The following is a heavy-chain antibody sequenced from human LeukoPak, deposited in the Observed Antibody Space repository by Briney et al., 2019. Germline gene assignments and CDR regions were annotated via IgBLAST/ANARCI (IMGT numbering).Heavy chain of an antibody. Sequence: QSGGSLRLSCAASGFTFSSYAMSWVRQAPGKGLEWVSAISGSGGSTYYADSVKGRFTISRDNSKNTLYLQMNSLRAEDTAVYYCAKAGVNIIVVVPAALYYFDYWGQGTLVTVSS. V-gene: IGHV3-23*01. CDR1: GFTFSSYA. CDR3: AKAGVNIIVVVPAALYYFDY. D-gene: IGHD2-2*01. J-gene: IGHJ4*02. CDR2: ISGSGGST.